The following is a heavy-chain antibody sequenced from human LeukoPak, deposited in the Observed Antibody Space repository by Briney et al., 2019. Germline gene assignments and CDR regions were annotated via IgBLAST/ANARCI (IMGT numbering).Heavy chain of an antibody. CDR1: GFIFSSYW. CDR3: AKGNILTGPPDP. V-gene: IGHV3-7*03. CDR2: IKEDGSEM. D-gene: IGHD3-9*01. Sequence: PGGSLRLSCAASGFIFSSYWMSWVRQAPGKGLEWVASIKEDGSEMYYVDSVKGRFTISRDNSKNSLFLQMNSLRTEDTALYCCAKGNILTGPPDPWGQGTPVTVSS. J-gene: IGHJ5*02.